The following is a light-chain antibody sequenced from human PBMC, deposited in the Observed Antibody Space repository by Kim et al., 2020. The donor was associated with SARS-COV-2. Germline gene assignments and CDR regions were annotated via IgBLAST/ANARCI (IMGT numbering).Light chain of an antibody. CDR2: LNPDGSH. CDR1: SGHTNNA. V-gene: IGLV4-69*01. Sequence: QLVLTQSPSASAPLGASIKITCTLSSGHTNNAVAWHQQHSEKGPRFLMKLNPDGSHTNGDGIPDRFSGSTSGADRHLTISGLQSEDEADYYCQTWDNDIWVFGGWTQLTVL. J-gene: IGLJ3*02. CDR3: QTWDNDIWV.